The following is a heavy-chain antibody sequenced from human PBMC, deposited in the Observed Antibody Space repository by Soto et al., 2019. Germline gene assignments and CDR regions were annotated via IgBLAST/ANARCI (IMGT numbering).Heavy chain of an antibody. CDR2: IYATGTT. CDR3: VWDGTKNLRDWFDP. Sequence: SETLSLTCTVSGSSISGFYWSWIRKSAGKGLEWIGRIYATGTTNYNPTLKSRVMMSVDTFKKQFSLKLRSVTDADTAVYYCVWDGTKNLRDWFDPWGQGISVTVSS. D-gene: IGHD1-1*01. J-gene: IGHJ5*02. CDR1: GSSISGFY. V-gene: IGHV4-4*07.